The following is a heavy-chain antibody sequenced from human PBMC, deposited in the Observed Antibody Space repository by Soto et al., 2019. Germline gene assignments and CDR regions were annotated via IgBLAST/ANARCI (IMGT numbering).Heavy chain of an antibody. J-gene: IGHJ4*02. Sequence: SETLSLTCTVSGGSISSSSYYWGWIRQPPGKGLEWIGSIYYSGSTYYNPSLKSRVTISVDTSKNQFSLKLSSVTAADTAVYYCASLMSSLSDYWGQGTLVTVSS. CDR3: ASLMSSLSDY. CDR2: IYYSGST. D-gene: IGHD2-8*01. CDR1: GGSISSSSYY. V-gene: IGHV4-39*01.